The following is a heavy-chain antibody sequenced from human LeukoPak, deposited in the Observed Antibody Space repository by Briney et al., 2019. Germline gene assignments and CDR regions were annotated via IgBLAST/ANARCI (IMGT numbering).Heavy chain of an antibody. CDR2: IWYDGSNK. CDR3: ARDHYGTWFDP. J-gene: IGHJ5*02. D-gene: IGHD3-16*01. CDR1: GFTFSSYG. V-gene: IGHV3-33*08. Sequence: GGSLRLSCAASGFTFSSYGMHWVRQAPGKGLEWVAVIWYDGSNKYYADSVKGRFTISRDNSKNTLYLQMNSLRAEDTAVYYCARDHYGTWFDPWGQGTLVTVSS.